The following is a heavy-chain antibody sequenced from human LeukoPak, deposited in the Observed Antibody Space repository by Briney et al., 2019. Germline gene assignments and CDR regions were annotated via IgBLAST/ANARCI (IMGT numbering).Heavy chain of an antibody. D-gene: IGHD2-8*01. Sequence: ASVKVSCKASGYTFTSYDINWVRQATGQGLEWMGWMNPNSGNTGYAQKFQGRVTMTRNTSISTAYTELSSLRSEDTAVYYCARGRILYSTPRLFDPWGQGTLVTVSS. CDR3: ARGRILYSTPRLFDP. J-gene: IGHJ5*02. CDR2: MNPNSGNT. CDR1: GYTFTSYD. V-gene: IGHV1-8*01.